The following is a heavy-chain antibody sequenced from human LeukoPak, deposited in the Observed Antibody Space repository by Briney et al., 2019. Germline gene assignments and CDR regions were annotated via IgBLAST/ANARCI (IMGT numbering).Heavy chain of an antibody. D-gene: IGHD2-2*01. V-gene: IGHV3-53*05. Sequence: GGSLRLSCAASGFTVSSSYLSWVRQAPGKGLEWVSVIYSDGNTYYADSVKGRFTISRDNSKNTLYLQMNSLRAEDTAVYYCARDNFRVPAALSHFDYWGQGTLVTVSS. CDR2: IYSDGNT. CDR3: ARDNFRVPAALSHFDY. J-gene: IGHJ4*02. CDR1: GFTVSSSY.